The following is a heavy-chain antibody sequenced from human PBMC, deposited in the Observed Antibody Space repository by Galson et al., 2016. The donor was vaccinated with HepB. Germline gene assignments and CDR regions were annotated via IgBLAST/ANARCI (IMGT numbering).Heavy chain of an antibody. J-gene: IGHJ6*02. CDR3: TRTNWGNYYYGMDV. D-gene: IGHD7-27*01. CDR1: GFTFSGSV. CDR2: IRNKANNYAT. Sequence: SLRLSCAASGFTFSGSVVHWVRQASGKGLEWVGRIRNKANNYATAYAASVKGRFTISRDDSKNTAQLQMNSRKIEDTAVDYCTRTNWGNYYYGMDVWGQGTTVTVSS. V-gene: IGHV3-73*01.